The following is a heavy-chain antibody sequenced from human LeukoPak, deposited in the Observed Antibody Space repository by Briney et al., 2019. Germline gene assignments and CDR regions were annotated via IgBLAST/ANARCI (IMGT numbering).Heavy chain of an antibody. CDR3: ARLREEYYYGSGTPTSFDY. J-gene: IGHJ4*02. D-gene: IGHD3-10*01. Sequence: SETLSLTCTVSGGSISSSTYSWGWVRQPPGKGLEWIGSIYYSGSTYYNPSLRSRVTISVDTSKNQFSLKLSSVTAADTAVYYCARLREEYYYGSGTPTSFDYWGQGTLVTVSS. CDR2: IYYSGST. V-gene: IGHV4-39*01. CDR1: GGSISSSTYS.